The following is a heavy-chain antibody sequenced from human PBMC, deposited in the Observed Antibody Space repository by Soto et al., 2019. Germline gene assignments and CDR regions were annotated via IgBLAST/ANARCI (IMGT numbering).Heavy chain of an antibody. CDR2: IYYSGST. D-gene: IGHD6-19*01. CDR1: GGSISSSGYY. V-gene: IGHV4-39*01. J-gene: IGHJ5*02. Sequence: PSETLSLTCPVSGGSISSSGYYWGWLRQPPGKGLEWIGSIYYSGSTYYNPSLKSRVTISVDTSKNQFSLKLSSVTAADTAVYYCARHGSSGWELSWFDPWGQGTLVTVSS. CDR3: ARHGSSGWELSWFDP.